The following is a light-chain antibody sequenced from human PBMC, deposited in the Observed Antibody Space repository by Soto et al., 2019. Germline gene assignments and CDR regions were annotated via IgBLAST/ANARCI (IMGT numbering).Light chain of an antibody. J-gene: IGKJ1*01. CDR3: QQYNYFWA. CDR1: QTISSW. CDR2: DAS. Sequence: DIQMTQSPSTLSGSVGDRVTITCRASQTISSWLAWYKPKPGKAPKLLIYDASNLESGVPSRFSGGGSGTEFSLTIRSLKPDDFATYYCQQYNYFWAFGQGTKVDI. V-gene: IGKV1-5*01.